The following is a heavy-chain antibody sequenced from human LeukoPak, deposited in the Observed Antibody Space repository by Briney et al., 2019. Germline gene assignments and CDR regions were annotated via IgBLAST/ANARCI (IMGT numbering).Heavy chain of an antibody. J-gene: IGHJ6*02. CDR1: GFTFSSHA. Sequence: GGSLRLSCAASGFTFSSHAMSWVRQAPGKGLEWVSAISGSGGSTYYADSMKGRFTISRDNSKNTLYLQMNSLRAEDAAVYYCAKSGSCSSTSCYSGLKKYGMDVWGQGTTVTVSS. V-gene: IGHV3-23*01. CDR2: ISGSGGST. CDR3: AKSGSCSSTSCYSGLKKYGMDV. D-gene: IGHD2-2*01.